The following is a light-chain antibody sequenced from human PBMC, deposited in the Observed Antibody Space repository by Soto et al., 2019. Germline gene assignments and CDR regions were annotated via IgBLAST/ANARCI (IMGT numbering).Light chain of an antibody. CDR2: KAS. CDR3: QQYESFPRT. V-gene: IGKV1-5*03. Sequence: IQMTQSPSTLSAPVGDRVTITCRASQSINNYLAWYQQKPGKAPKLLIYKASTLQSGVPSRFSGSGSGTEFTLSISSLQPDDFATYYCQQYESFPRTFGQGTKVEIK. J-gene: IGKJ1*01. CDR1: QSINNY.